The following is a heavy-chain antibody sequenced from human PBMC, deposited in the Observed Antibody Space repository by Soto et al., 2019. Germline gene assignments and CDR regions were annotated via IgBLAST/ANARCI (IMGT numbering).Heavy chain of an antibody. V-gene: IGHV3-11*06. D-gene: IGHD3-10*01. CDR1: GFTFSDYY. J-gene: IGHJ5*02. CDR2: ISSTGIYK. CDR3: VRDLYGSGTSLRGWFDP. Sequence: GGSLRLSCAASGFTFSDYYIAWIRQAPGKGLEWISYISSTGIYKRYADSVKGRFTIARDNANNSLVLQMNSLRADDTAVYYCVRDLYGSGTSLRGWFDPWGQGTLVTVSS.